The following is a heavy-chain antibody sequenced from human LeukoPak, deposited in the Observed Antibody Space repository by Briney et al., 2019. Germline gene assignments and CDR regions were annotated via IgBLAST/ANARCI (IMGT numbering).Heavy chain of an antibody. V-gene: IGHV4-34*01. CDR3: ARVTGYMTEDYFDY. J-gene: IGHJ4*02. Sequence: SETLSLTCGVYGGSFSGDYWSWVRQPPGKGLEWIGEINHSGSASYNPSLKSRVTISVDTSKIQFSLKLSSVTAADTAVYYCARVTGYMTEDYFDYWGQGTLITVSS. D-gene: IGHD6-13*01. CDR1: GGSFSGDY. CDR2: INHSGSA.